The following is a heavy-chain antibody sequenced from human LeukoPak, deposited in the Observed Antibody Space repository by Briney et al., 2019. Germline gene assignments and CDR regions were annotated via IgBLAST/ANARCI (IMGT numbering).Heavy chain of an antibody. J-gene: IGHJ4*02. CDR3: AKGSGDNCYGPGDY. CDR2: ICGSGGST. Sequence: GGSLRLSCAASGFTFSKYAMSWVRQAPGKGLEWVSAICGSGGSTYYADSVKGRLTVSRDNSKNTLYLQMNSLRAEDTAVYYCAKGSGDNCYGPGDYWGQGTLVTVSS. V-gene: IGHV3-23*01. D-gene: IGHD2-15*01. CDR1: GFTFSKYA.